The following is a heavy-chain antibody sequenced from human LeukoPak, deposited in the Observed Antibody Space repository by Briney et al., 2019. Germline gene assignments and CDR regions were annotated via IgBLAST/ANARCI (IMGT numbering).Heavy chain of an antibody. J-gene: IGHJ3*02. CDR1: GYTFTGYY. CDR2: INPNTGGT. D-gene: IGHD3-22*01. Sequence: ASVKVSCKASGYTFTGYYMHWVRQAPGQGLEWMGWINPNTGGTNYAQMFQGRVTMTRDTSISTAYMELSRLRSDDTAVYYCARGHHYYDSSGDAFDIWGQGTMVTVSS. V-gene: IGHV1-2*02. CDR3: ARGHHYYDSSGDAFDI.